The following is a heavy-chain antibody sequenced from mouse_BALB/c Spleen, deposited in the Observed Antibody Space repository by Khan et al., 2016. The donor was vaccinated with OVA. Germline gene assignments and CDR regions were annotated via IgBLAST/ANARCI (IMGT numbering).Heavy chain of an antibody. CDR2: ISSGGDFT. CDR1: GFTFSAYG. V-gene: IGHV5-6*01. J-gene: IGHJ3*01. CDR3: ASHLTGSFAY. Sequence: EVKLVESGGDLVKPGGSLKLSCAASGFTFSAYGMSWVRQTPDRRLEWVATISSGGDFTYYPDSVKGRFTISRDNAKNTLYLQMSSLKSEDTAWYYCASHLTGSFAYWGQGTLVTVSA.